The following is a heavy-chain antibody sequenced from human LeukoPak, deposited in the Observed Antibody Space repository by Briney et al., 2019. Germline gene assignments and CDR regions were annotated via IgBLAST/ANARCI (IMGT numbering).Heavy chain of an antibody. D-gene: IGHD2-2*01. CDR1: GYTFTSYG. V-gene: IGHV1-18*01. CDR3: ARAPGYCSSTSCSPTHNWFDP. Sequence: ASVKVSCKASGYTFTSYGISWVRQAPGQGLEYMGWISAYNGNTNYAQKLQGRVTMTTDTSTSTAYMELRSLRSDDTAVYYCARAPGYCSSTSCSPTHNWFDPCDQGTLVTVSS. CDR2: ISAYNGNT. J-gene: IGHJ5*02.